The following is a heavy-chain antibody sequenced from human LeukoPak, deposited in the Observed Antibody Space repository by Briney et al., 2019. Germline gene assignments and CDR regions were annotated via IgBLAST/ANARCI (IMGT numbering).Heavy chain of an antibody. J-gene: IGHJ4*02. D-gene: IGHD3/OR15-3a*01. CDR2: IYYSGST. V-gene: IGHV4-30-4*08. Sequence: TLFLTCSVSGGSISSGDYYWRWIRQPPGKGLEWIGYIYYSGSTYYNPSLKSRVTMSVDTSKNQFSLKLSSVTAADTAVYYCARGDSVYWGQGTLVTVSS. CDR1: GGSISSGDYY. CDR3: ARGDSVY.